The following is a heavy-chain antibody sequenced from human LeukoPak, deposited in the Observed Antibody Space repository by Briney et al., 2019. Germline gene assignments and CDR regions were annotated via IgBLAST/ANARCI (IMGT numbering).Heavy chain of an antibody. J-gene: IGHJ6*03. CDR1: GYTFTSYG. V-gene: IGHV1-18*01. CDR2: ISAYNGNT. Sequence: ASVKVSCKASGYTFTSYGISWVRQAPGQGLEWMGWISAYNGNTNYAQKLQGRVTMTTDTSTSTAYMELRSLRSDDTAVYYCARAGTSGYSSSWLISLEVGYYYYYMDVWGKGTTVTISS. CDR3: ARAGTSGYSSSWLISLEVGYYYYYMDV. D-gene: IGHD6-13*01.